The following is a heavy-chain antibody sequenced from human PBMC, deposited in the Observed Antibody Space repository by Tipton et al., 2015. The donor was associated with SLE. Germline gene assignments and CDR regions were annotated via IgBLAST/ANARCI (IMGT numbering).Heavy chain of an antibody. CDR2: INHSGST. CDR1: GGSFSGYY. V-gene: IGHV4-34*01. CDR3: ARQLWFGELLDPPYYYYYGMDV. J-gene: IGHJ6*02. D-gene: IGHD3-10*01. Sequence: TLSLTCAVYGGSFSGYYWSWIRQPPGKGLEWIGEINHSGSTNYNPSLKSRVTISVDTSKNQFSLKLSSVTAADTAVYYCARQLWFGELLDPPYYYYYGMDVWGQGP.